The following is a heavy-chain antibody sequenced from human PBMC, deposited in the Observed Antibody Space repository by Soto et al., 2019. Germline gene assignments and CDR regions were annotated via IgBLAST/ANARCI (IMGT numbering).Heavy chain of an antibody. V-gene: IGHV4-30-4*01. Sequence: SETLSLTCTVSGGSISSGDYYWSWIRQPPGKGLEWIGYIYYSGSTYYNPSLKSRVTISVDTSKNQFSLKLSSVTAADTAVYYCARAAYCGGDCYPGSWFDPWGQGTLVTVSS. J-gene: IGHJ5*02. CDR3: ARAAYCGGDCYPGSWFDP. CDR1: GGSISSGDYY. D-gene: IGHD2-21*02. CDR2: IYYSGST.